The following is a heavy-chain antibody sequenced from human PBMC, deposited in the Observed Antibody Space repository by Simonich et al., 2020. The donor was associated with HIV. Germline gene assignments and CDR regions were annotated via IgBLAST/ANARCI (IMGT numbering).Heavy chain of an antibody. CDR3: ARQHSSSWYPDWFDP. CDR1: GGSFSGYY. D-gene: IGHD6-13*01. V-gene: IGHV4-34*01. Sequence: QVQLQQWGAGLLKPSETLSLNCAVYGGSFSGYYWGWIRQPPGKGLEWIGSSYYSGITYHTPALKSRVTISVDSSKNQFSLKLSAVTAADTAVYYCARQHSSSWYPDWFDPWGQGTLVTVSS. J-gene: IGHJ5*02. CDR2: SYYSGIT.